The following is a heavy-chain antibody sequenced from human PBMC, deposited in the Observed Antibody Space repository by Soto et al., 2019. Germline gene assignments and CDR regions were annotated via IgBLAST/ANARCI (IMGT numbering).Heavy chain of an antibody. CDR3: GREGGGTIFGVVITYYFDY. Sequence: GGSLRLSCAASGFTFSSYGMHWVRQAPGKGLEWVAVIWYDGSNEYYADSVKGRFTISRDNSKNTLYLQMNSLRAEDTAVYYCGREGGGTIFGVVITYYFDYWGQGTLVTVSS. CDR1: GFTFSSYG. D-gene: IGHD3-3*01. CDR2: IWYDGSNE. V-gene: IGHV3-33*01. J-gene: IGHJ4*02.